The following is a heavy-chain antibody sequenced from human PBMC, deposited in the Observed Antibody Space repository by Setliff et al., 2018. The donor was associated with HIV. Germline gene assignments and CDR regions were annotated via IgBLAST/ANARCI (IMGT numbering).Heavy chain of an antibody. Sequence: GGSLRLSCAASGFTFSNYAMTWVRQAPGKGLEWVSTIINSGGTTYYADSVKGRFTISRDNSKNTMYLQMNSLRDEDTAVYFCAKDIQCSGGSGKHFDFWGQGTRVTVSS. CDR2: IINSGGTT. V-gene: IGHV3-23*01. D-gene: IGHD2-15*01. CDR3: AKDIQCSGGSGKHFDF. J-gene: IGHJ4*02. CDR1: GFTFSNYA.